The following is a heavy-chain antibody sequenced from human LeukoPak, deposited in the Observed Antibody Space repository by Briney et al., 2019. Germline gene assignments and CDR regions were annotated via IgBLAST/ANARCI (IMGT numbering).Heavy chain of an antibody. Sequence: GGSLRLSCAASGFTFSSYSMNWVRQAPGKGLEWVSSISSSSSYIYYADSVKGRFTISRDNAKDSLYLQMNSLRAEDTAVYYCGLAVAGTRFDYWGQGTLVTVSS. V-gene: IGHV3-21*01. CDR1: GFTFSSYS. CDR3: GLAVAGTRFDY. D-gene: IGHD6-19*01. CDR2: ISSSSSYI. J-gene: IGHJ4*02.